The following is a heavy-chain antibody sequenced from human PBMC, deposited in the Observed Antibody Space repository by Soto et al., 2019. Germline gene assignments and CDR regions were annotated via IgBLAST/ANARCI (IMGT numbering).Heavy chain of an antibody. J-gene: IGHJ4*02. D-gene: IGHD2-21*02. CDR2: IIPIFGTA. Sequence: QVQLVQSGAEVKKPGSSVKVSCKASGGTFSSYAISWVRQAPGQGLEWMGGIIPIFGTANYAQKFQGRVTITADKSTSTAYMELSSLRSEDTAVYYCASRDPYGGNSFSTYFDYLGQGTLATVSS. CDR3: ASRDPYGGNSFSTYFDY. V-gene: IGHV1-69*06. CDR1: GGTFSSYA.